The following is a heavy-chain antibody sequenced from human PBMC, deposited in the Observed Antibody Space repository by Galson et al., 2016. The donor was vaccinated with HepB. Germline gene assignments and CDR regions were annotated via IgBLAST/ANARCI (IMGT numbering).Heavy chain of an antibody. CDR2: ISWDSKDI. J-gene: IGHJ4*02. V-gene: IGHV3-9*01. CDR3: IKDDRGSPSEGY. CDR1: GFNFDFSA. Sequence: SLRLSCAASGFNFDFSALHWVRQVPGKGLEWVSGISWDSKDIGYADSVKGRFTVSRDNAKNSLYLQMNSLRPEDTALYYCIKDDRGSPSEGYWGQGTLVTVSS. D-gene: IGHD6-6*01.